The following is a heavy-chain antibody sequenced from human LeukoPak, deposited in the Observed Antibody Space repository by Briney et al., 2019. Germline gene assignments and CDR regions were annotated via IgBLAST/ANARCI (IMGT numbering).Heavy chain of an antibody. Sequence: GGSLRLSCAASGFTFSSYGMNWVRQAPGEGLEWVSYISSSGSTIYYADSVKGRFTISRDNAKNSLYLQMNSLRAEDTAVYYCARDGSGSYVLYYYYGMDVWGKGTTVTVSS. CDR3: ARDGSGSYVLYYYYGMDV. V-gene: IGHV3-48*03. CDR1: GFTFSSYG. D-gene: IGHD3-10*01. J-gene: IGHJ6*04. CDR2: ISSSGSTI.